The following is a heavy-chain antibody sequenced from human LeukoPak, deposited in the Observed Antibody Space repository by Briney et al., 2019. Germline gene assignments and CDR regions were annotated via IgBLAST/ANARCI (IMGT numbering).Heavy chain of an antibody. V-gene: IGHV3-23*01. Sequence: GGSLRLSCAASGSTFRNFAMSWVRQVPGKGLEWLSTLVVTGGATYYADSVTGRFIISRDNSKITLYLQMNSLTVEDTAVYYCAKDDGGEYHLFDSWGQGTLVTVSS. CDR1: GSTFRNFA. CDR2: LVVTGGAT. D-gene: IGHD3-16*01. CDR3: AKDDGGEYHLFDS. J-gene: IGHJ4*02.